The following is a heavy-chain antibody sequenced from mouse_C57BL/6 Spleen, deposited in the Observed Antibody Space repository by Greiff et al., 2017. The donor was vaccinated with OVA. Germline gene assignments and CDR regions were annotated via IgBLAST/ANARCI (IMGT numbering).Heavy chain of an antibody. CDR3: ARDYGAWYFDV. J-gene: IGHJ1*03. CDR2: IDPEAGET. CDR1: GFTIKDYY. D-gene: IGHD1-1*01. Sequence: EVPLVESGAELVKPGASVKLSCTASGFTIKDYYMHWVKQRPEQGLEWIGRIDPEAGETKYAPKFQGKATITADTSSNTAYLQLSSLTSEDTAVYYCARDYGAWYFDVWGTGTTVTVSS. V-gene: IGHV14-2*01.